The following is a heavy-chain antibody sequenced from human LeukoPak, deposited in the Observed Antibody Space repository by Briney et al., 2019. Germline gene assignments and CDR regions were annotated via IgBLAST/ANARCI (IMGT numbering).Heavy chain of an antibody. D-gene: IGHD4-17*01. CDR3: AKRRTTVITMDYFDY. Sequence: PGGSLRLSCAAPGFTFSNYAMSWVRQAPGKGLEWVSGIRGGTGTPFYADSVKGRFTISRDNSKNTLYLQMSSLRGEDTAVYFCAKRRTTVITMDYFDYWGQGTLVTVSS. CDR2: IRGGTGTP. V-gene: IGHV3-23*01. J-gene: IGHJ4*02. CDR1: GFTFSNYA.